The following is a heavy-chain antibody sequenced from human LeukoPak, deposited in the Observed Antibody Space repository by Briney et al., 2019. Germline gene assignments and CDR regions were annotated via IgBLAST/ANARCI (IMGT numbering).Heavy chain of an antibody. J-gene: IGHJ4*02. Sequence: PGGSLRLSCAASGFTFSSYSMNWVRQAPGKGLEWVSSISSSSSYIYYADSVKGRFTISRDNAKNSLYLQMNSLRAEDTAVYYCARDQTYYDFWSGYYDYWGQGTLVTVSS. D-gene: IGHD3-3*01. CDR1: GFTFSSYS. CDR3: ARDQTYYDFWSGYYDY. CDR2: ISSSSSYI. V-gene: IGHV3-21*01.